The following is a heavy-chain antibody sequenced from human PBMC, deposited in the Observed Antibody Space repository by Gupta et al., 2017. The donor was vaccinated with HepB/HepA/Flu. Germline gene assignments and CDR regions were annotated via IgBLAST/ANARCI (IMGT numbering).Heavy chain of an antibody. CDR2: LSGRSLYI. CDR1: GFTFSSHS. CDR3: ARRSDDERGPLDY. V-gene: IGHV3-23*01. J-gene: IGHJ4*02. Sequence: EVQLLESGGGLVEPGGSLRLSCAASGFTFSSHSLRWVRQAPGKGLEWVAALSGRSLYIYYADSVRGRFTTSRDNSRNTLYLQMNSLRADDTAVYYCARRSDDERGPLDYWGQGTLVTVSS. D-gene: IGHD1-1*01.